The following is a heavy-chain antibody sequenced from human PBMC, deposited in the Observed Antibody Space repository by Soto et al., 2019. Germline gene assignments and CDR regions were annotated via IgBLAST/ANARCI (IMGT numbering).Heavy chain of an antibody. CDR2: IIPIFGTA. D-gene: IGHD7-27*01. Sequence: ASVKVSCKASGGTFSSYAISWVRQAPGQGLEWMGGIIPIFGTANYAQKFQGRVTITVDESTSTAYMELSSLRSEDTAVYYCARDPSQLGKYRFCDYWGQGTLVTVSS. CDR3: ARDPSQLGKYRFCDY. CDR1: GGTFSSYA. J-gene: IGHJ4*02. V-gene: IGHV1-69*13.